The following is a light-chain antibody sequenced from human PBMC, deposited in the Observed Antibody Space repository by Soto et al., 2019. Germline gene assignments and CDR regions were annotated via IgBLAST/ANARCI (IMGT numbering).Light chain of an antibody. V-gene: IGLV2-14*03. CDR2: DVN. CDR1: SSDVGGYNY. Sequence: QSALTQPASVSGSPGQSITISCTGTSSDVGGYNYVSWYQHHPGKAPKLMIYDVNNRPSGVSNRFSGSESGNTASLTISGLQAEDEADYYCSSFTSSTTYVFGTGTKVTVL. J-gene: IGLJ1*01. CDR3: SSFTSSTTYV.